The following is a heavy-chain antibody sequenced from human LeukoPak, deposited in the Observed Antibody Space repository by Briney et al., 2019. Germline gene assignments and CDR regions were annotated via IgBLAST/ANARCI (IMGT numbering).Heavy chain of an antibody. CDR3: ARGAIYYYDSSRAAFDI. D-gene: IGHD3-22*01. CDR1: GFTFSSYA. CDR2: ISYDGSNK. J-gene: IGHJ3*02. Sequence: PGGSLRLSCAASGFTFSSYAMHWVHQAPGKGLEWVAVISYDGSNKYYADSVKGRFTISRDNSKNTLYLQMNSLRAEDTAVYYCARGAIYYYDSSRAAFDIWGQGSMVTVSS. V-gene: IGHV3-30-3*01.